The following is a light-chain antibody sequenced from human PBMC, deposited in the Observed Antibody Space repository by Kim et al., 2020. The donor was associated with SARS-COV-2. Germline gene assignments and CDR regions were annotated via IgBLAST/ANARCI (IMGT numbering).Light chain of an antibody. Sequence: DIQMTQSPSTLSASVGDRVTITCRASQSISSWLAWYQQKPGKAPKLLIHKASTLESGVPSTFSGSGSGTEFTLTISSLQPDDFATYYYQQYNYYPLTFGGGTKVDIK. J-gene: IGKJ4*01. CDR2: KAS. CDR3: QQYNYYPLT. CDR1: QSISSW. V-gene: IGKV1-5*03.